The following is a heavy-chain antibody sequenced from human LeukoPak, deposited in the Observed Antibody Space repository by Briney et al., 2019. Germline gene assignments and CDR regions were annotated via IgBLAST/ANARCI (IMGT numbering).Heavy chain of an antibody. CDR2: INPNSGGT. CDR1: GYTFTGYY. V-gene: IGHV1-2*02. J-gene: IGHJ5*02. CDR3: ASTVQAYYDFWSGYLIDNWFDP. Sequence: ASVKVSCKASGYTFTGYYMHWVRQAPGQGLEWMGWINPNSGGTNYAQKFQGRVTMTRDTSISTAYMELSRLRSDDTAVYYCASTVQAYYDFWSGYLIDNWFDPWGQGTLVTVSS. D-gene: IGHD3-3*01.